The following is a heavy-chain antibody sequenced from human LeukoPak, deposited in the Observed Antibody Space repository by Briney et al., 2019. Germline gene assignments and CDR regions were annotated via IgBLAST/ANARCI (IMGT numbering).Heavy chain of an antibody. J-gene: IGHJ5*02. Sequence: SETLSLTCTVSGGSISSYYWSWIRQPAGKGLEWIGRIYTSGSTNYNPSLKSRVTMSVDTSKNQFSLKLSSVTAADTAVYYCARVQYQLLYNWFDPWGQGTLVTVSS. CDR2: IYTSGST. D-gene: IGHD2-2*01. CDR3: ARVQYQLLYNWFDP. CDR1: GGSISSYY. V-gene: IGHV4-4*07.